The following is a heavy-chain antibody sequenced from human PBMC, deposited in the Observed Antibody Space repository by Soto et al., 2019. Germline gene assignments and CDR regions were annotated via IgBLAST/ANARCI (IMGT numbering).Heavy chain of an antibody. J-gene: IGHJ4*02. CDR2: ISYDGSNK. CDR1: GFTFSSYA. V-gene: IGHV3-30-3*01. D-gene: IGHD6-19*01. Sequence: QVQLVESGGGVVQPGRSLRLSCAASGFTFSSYAMHWVRQAPGKGLEWVAVISYDGSNKYYADSVKGRFTISRDNSKNTLYLQMNSLRAEDTAVYYCARAVAGTFGLAGYCCQGTLVTVSS. CDR3: ARAVAGTFGLAGY.